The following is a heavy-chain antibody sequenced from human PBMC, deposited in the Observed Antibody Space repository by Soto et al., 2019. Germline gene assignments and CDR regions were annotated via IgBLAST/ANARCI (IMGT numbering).Heavy chain of an antibody. CDR2: MNPNSGNT. Sequence: ARVSCNASGYTFTSYDINGVRQATGQVLEWMGWMNPNSGNTGYAQKFQGRVTMTRNTSISTAYMELSSLRSEDTAVYYCARMTGLMVYAKLSHWFDPWGQGTLVTASS. V-gene: IGHV1-8*01. J-gene: IGHJ5*02. CDR1: GYTFTSYD. CDR3: ARMTGLMVYAKLSHWFDP. D-gene: IGHD2-8*01.